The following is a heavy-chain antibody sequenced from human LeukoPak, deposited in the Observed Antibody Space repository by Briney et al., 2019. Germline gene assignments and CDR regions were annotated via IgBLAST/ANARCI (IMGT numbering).Heavy chain of an antibody. Sequence: GGSLRLSCAASGFTLSSYDMHWVRQATGKGLEWVSGIGTAGDTYYAGSVKGRLTISRDNAKNSLYLQMNSLRAEDTAVYYCARDWDIVATIDYWGQGTLVTVSS. CDR3: ARDWDIVATIDY. D-gene: IGHD5-12*01. V-gene: IGHV3-13*01. CDR2: IGTAGDT. CDR1: GFTLSSYD. J-gene: IGHJ4*02.